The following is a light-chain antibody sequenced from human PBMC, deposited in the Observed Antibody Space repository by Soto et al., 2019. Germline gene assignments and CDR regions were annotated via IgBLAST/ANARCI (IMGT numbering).Light chain of an antibody. CDR2: DAS. CDR1: QRVSSY. CDR3: QQRSNWPPYT. J-gene: IGKJ2*01. Sequence: ESVLTQSPATLSLSPGERATLSCRASQRVSSYLAWYQQKPGQAPRLLIYDASNRATGIPARFSGSGSGTDFPLAISSLEPEDFAVYYCQQRSNWPPYTFGQGTKLEIK. V-gene: IGKV3-11*01.